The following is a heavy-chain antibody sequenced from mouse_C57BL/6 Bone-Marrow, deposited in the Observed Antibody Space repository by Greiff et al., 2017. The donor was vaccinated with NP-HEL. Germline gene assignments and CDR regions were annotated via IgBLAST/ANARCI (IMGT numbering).Heavy chain of an antibody. D-gene: IGHD1-1*01. V-gene: IGHV1-26*01. J-gene: IGHJ1*03. CDR2: INPNNGGT. CDR1: GYTFTDYY. CDR3: AIAYYYGSHHWYFDV. Sequence: EVQLQQSGPELVKPGASVKISCKASGYTFTDYYMNWVKQSHGKSLEWIGDINPNNGGTSYNQKFKGKATLTVDKSSSTAYMELRSLTSEDSAVYYCAIAYYYGSHHWYFDVWGTGTTVTVSS.